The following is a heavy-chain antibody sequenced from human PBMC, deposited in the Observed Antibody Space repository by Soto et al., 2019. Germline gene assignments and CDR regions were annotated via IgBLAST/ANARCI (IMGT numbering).Heavy chain of an antibody. CDR3: AKNQGVELVPLATVDWFDP. D-gene: IGHD1-26*01. V-gene: IGHV3-30*18. Sequence: PGGSLRLSCAASGFSFSSHGMHWVRQAPGQGLEWVAVVTFDGSHQYYADSVKGRFTISRDNSKSTVYLELNNLSAEDTAVYHCAKNQGVELVPLATVDWFDPWGQGSVVTVSS. CDR1: GFSFSSHG. J-gene: IGHJ5*02. CDR2: VTFDGSHQ.